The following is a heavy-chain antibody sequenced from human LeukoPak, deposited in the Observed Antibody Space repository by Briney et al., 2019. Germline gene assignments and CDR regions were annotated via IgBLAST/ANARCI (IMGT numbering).Heavy chain of an antibody. CDR1: GFTVSSNE. D-gene: IGHD3-16*02. CDR2: IYAGGNT. J-gene: IGHJ4*02. CDR3: ARRVWGTNRYTDC. V-gene: IGHV3-53*01. Sequence: SGGSLRLSCAASGFTVSSNEMSWVRQAPGKGLEWVSIIYAGGNTYYADSVKGRFTISRDNSKNTLYLQMNSLRAEDTAVYYCARRVWGTNRYTDCWGQGTLVTVSS.